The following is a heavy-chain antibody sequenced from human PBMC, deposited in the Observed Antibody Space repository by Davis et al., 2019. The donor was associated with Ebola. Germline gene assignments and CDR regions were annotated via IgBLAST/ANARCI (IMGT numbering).Heavy chain of an antibody. Sequence: ASVKVSCKASGYTFTSYYMHWVRQAPGQGLEWMGIISPSGGSTTSAQEFQGRVTMTRDTSTSTVYMELSSLRAEDTAVYYCARDSYYDSSGYHYWGQGTPVTVSS. CDR1: GYTFTSYY. D-gene: IGHD3-22*01. CDR3: ARDSYYDSSGYHY. CDR2: ISPSGGST. V-gene: IGHV1-46*01. J-gene: IGHJ4*02.